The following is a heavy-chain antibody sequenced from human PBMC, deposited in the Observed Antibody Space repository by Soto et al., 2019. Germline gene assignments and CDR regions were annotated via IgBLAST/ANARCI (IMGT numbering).Heavy chain of an antibody. Sequence: QVQLVESGGGVVQPGTSLRLSCAVSGLTFRKSGMHWVRQAPGKGLEWVALILNEGVNKYYEDSVKGRFIISRDNSKKKLSLQMNILTVEDTPLYCCAKPCINGWFDYWREGTLVTASS. V-gene: IGHV3-33*06. J-gene: IGHJ4*02. CDR3: AKPCINGWFDY. D-gene: IGHD2-8*01. CDR1: GLTFRKSG. CDR2: ILNEGVNK.